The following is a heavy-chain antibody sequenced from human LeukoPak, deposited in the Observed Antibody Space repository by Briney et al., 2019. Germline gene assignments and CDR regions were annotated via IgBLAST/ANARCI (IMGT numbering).Heavy chain of an antibody. D-gene: IGHD6-25*01. V-gene: IGHV4-39*01. CDR2: IYYSGST. J-gene: IGHJ4*02. CDR3: ATDISSGSWGVY. CDR1: GGSISSSSYY. Sequence: SETLSLTCTVSGGSISSSSYYWGWIRQPPGKGLEWIGSIYYSGSTYYNPSLKSRVTISVDTSKNQFSLKLSSVTAADTAVYYCATDISSGSWGVYWGQGTLVTVSS.